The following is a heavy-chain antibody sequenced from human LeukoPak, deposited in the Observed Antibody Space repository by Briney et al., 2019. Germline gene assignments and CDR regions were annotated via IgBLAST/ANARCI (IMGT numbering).Heavy chain of an antibody. CDR2: ISGSGGST. J-gene: IGHJ4*02. V-gene: IGHV3-23*01. Sequence: GGSLRLSCAASGLTFSSYAMSWVRQAPGKGLEWVSAISGSGGSTYYADSVKGRFTISRDNSKNTLYLQMNSLRAEDTAVYYCAKTASGSYAGDYFDYWGQGTLVTVSS. D-gene: IGHD1-26*01. CDR1: GLTFSSYA. CDR3: AKTASGSYAGDYFDY.